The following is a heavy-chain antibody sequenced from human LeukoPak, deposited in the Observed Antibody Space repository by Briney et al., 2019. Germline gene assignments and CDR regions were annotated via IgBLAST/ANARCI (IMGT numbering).Heavy chain of an antibody. J-gene: IGHJ5*02. V-gene: IGHV4-61*02. Sequence: PSQTLSLTCTVSGGSISSGSYYWSWIRQPAGKGLEWIGRVYTSGSTNYNPSLKSRVTISVDTSKNQFSLRLSSVTAADTAVYYCAREEYQLLFPGGNWFDPWGQGTLVTVSS. D-gene: IGHD2-2*01. CDR2: VYTSGST. CDR3: AREEYQLLFPGGNWFDP. CDR1: GGSISSGSYY.